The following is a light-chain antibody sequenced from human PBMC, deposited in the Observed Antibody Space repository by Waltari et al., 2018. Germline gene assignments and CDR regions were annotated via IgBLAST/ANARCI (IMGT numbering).Light chain of an antibody. Sequence: QSALTQPRSVSGSPGQSVTFSCTGTSSDVGAYTHAPWYQVHPGKVPKLILYDVDKRPSGVPDRFSGSKAGNTASLTISGLQTEDEADYYCCSYAGRYTSVFGGGTKVTVL. J-gene: IGLJ2*01. CDR3: CSYAGRYTSV. CDR2: DVD. V-gene: IGLV2-11*01. CDR1: SSDVGAYTH.